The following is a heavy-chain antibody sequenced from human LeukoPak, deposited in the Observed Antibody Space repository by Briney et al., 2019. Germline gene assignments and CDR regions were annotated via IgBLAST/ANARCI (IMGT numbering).Heavy chain of an antibody. CDR1: GYDFTDYY. CDR2: VDPDDGET. D-gene: IGHD3-22*01. V-gene: IGHV1-69-2*01. J-gene: IGHJ3*01. CDR3: ATDGSYDKSGFYHGNAFDV. Sequence: GASVTVSCKASGYDFTDYYIHWVQQVPGKGLEWVGRVDPDDGETVYAERFQGRVTMTSDTSTDTVYMELRSLTSDDTAVYYCATDGSYDKSGFYHGNAFDVWGQGTMVIVSS.